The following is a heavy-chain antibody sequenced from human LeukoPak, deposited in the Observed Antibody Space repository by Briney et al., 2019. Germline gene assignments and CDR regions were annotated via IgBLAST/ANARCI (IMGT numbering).Heavy chain of an antibody. CDR3: ATYCKKNCISQNGFDI. Sequence: PSETLSLTCTVSGGSITNDDYFWGWIRQPPGKGLEWIGSLYYTGSTYYNPSLKSRVTISIDTSKIQFSLKLTSVTAADTAVYYCATYCKKNCISQNGFDIWGQGTMVAVSS. CDR1: GGSITNDDYF. J-gene: IGHJ3*02. CDR2: LYYTGST. V-gene: IGHV4-39*01. D-gene: IGHD2/OR15-2a*01.